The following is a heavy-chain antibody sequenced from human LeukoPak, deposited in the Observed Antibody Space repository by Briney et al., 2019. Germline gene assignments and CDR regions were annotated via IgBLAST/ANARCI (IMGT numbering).Heavy chain of an antibody. J-gene: IGHJ4*02. CDR1: GSTFSSYG. D-gene: IGHD5-18*01. CDR2: ISYDGSNK. Sequence: PGRSLRLSCAASGSTFSSYGMHWVRQAPGKGLEWVAVISYDGSNKYYADSVKGRFTISRDNSKNTLYLQMNSLRAEDTAVYYCAKGNTATDYWGQGTLVTVSS. V-gene: IGHV3-30*18. CDR3: AKGNTATDY.